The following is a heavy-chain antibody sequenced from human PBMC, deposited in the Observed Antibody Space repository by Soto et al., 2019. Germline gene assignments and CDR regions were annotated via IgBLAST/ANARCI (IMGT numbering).Heavy chain of an antibody. D-gene: IGHD2-8*01. CDR1: GFTFSDHY. CDR2: VRNKANSYTT. Sequence: EVQLVESGGGLVEPGGSLRLSCAASGFTFSDHYMDWVRQAPGKGLEWIGRVRNKANSYTTEYAASVRGRFTVSRDDSKNSLYLQMNSLKTEDTAMYYCVRNLASGVTYYFDYCGQGTLGTVSS. V-gene: IGHV3-72*01. CDR3: VRNLASGVTYYFDY. J-gene: IGHJ4*02.